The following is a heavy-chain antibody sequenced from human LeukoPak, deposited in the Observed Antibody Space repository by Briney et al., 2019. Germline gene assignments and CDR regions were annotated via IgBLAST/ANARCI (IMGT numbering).Heavy chain of an antibody. V-gene: IGHV4-39*07. Sequence: SETLSLTCTVSGGXISSSSYYWGWIRQPPGKGLEWHGCIYYSGSTYYNPSLKSRVTMSVDTSKNQFSLKLNSVAAADTAVYYCARESGLLWFGEFYWFDPWGQGTLVTVSS. CDR3: ARESGLLWFGEFYWFDP. CDR2: IYYSGST. CDR1: GGXISSSSYY. D-gene: IGHD3-10*01. J-gene: IGHJ5*02.